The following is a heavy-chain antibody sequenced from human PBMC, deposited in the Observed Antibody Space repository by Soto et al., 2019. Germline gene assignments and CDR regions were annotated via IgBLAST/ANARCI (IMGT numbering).Heavy chain of an antibody. Sequence: QVQLVESGGSVVQPGSSLRLSCSVSGLTLSDYGVHWVRRAPGKGLEWVSLIWDDGTTEYYIDSVKGRFTISRDNSKNMFFLQMNNLRAEDTAVYYCATDVPGETDDFWRGSLGNWGQGTLVTVSS. CDR2: IWDDGTTE. V-gene: IGHV3-33*03. CDR3: ATDVPGETDDFWRGSLGN. J-gene: IGHJ4*02. D-gene: IGHD3-3*01. CDR1: GLTLSDYG.